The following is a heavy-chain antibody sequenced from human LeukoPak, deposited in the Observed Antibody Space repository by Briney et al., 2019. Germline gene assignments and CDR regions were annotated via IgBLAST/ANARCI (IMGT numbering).Heavy chain of an antibody. CDR2: IYPGGSDT. CDR1: GYTFTTYW. CDR3: ATTTSTTVLTGA. Sequence: GESLKISCKGSGYTFTTYWIGWVRQMPGKGLEWMGSIYPGGSDTRYSPSFQGQVTISADKSISTAYLQWSSLKASDTAMYYCATTTSTTVLTGAWGQGTLVTVSS. D-gene: IGHD4-23*01. V-gene: IGHV5-51*01. J-gene: IGHJ5*02.